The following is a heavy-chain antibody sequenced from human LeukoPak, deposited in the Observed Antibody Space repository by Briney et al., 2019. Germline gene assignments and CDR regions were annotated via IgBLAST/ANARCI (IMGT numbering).Heavy chain of an antibody. CDR1: GFTFSSYA. CDR3: ATVRTGYYSVQPDY. CDR2: INADGGTT. D-gene: IGHD3/OR15-3a*01. V-gene: IGHV3-23*01. J-gene: IGHJ4*02. Sequence: GGSLRLSCTASGFTFSSYAMGWVRQAPGKGLGWLSAINADGGTTYYADPIRGRFTISRDNSKNTLFLQMNSLRADDSAVYYCATVRTGYYSVQPDYWGQGTLITVSS.